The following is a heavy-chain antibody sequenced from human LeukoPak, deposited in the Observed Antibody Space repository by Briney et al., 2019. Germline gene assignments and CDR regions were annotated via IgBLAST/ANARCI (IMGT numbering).Heavy chain of an antibody. CDR2: IYYSGST. J-gene: IGHJ4*02. CDR1: GGSISSYY. V-gene: IGHV4-59*01. D-gene: IGHD4-17*01. Sequence: SETLSLTCTVSGGSISSYYWSWIRQPPGKGLEWIGYIYYSGSTNYNPSLKGRVTISVDTSKNQFSLKLSSVTAADTAVYYCARSRSNDYGDLWDWGQGTLVTVSS. CDR3: ARSRSNDYGDLWD.